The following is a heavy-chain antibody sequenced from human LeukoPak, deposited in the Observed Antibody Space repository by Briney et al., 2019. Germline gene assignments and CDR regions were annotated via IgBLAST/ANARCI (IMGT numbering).Heavy chain of an antibody. V-gene: IGHV1-2*02. CDR1: GYSFTGHY. D-gene: IGHD2-15*01. J-gene: IGHJ4*02. CDR3: ARSRDQLVVVAATSGLGDY. CDR2: INPKSGGT. Sequence: GASVKVSCKASGYSFTGHYMHWVRQAPGQGLEWMGWINPKSGGTNYAQKFQGRVTMTRDTSISTAYMELSRLRSDDTAVYYCARSRDQLVVVAATSGLGDYWGQGTLVTVSS.